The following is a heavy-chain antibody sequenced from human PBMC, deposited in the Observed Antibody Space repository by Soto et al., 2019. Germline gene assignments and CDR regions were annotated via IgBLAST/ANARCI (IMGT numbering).Heavy chain of an antibody. Sequence: QVQLVQSGAEVKKPGASVKVSCKASGYTFTSYGINWVRQAPGQGLEWMGWISAYNGNTNYAQKLQGRVTMTTDTSTSTAYMELRSLRSDDTAVCYCAKQADYDILTGYYNPRFDYWGQGTLVTVSS. V-gene: IGHV1-18*01. CDR3: AKQADYDILTGYYNPRFDY. J-gene: IGHJ4*02. CDR2: ISAYNGNT. D-gene: IGHD3-9*01. CDR1: GYTFTSYG.